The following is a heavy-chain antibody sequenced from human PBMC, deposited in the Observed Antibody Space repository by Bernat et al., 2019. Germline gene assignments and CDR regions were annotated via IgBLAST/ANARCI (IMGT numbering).Heavy chain of an antibody. D-gene: IGHD6-19*01. J-gene: IGHJ3*02. CDR3: AGGMWQWLVRADAFDI. CDR1: GFTFSSYA. CDR2: ISYDGSNK. V-gene: IGHV3-30-3*01. Sequence: QVQLVESGGGVVQPGRSLRLSCAASGFTFSSYAMHWVRQAPGKGLEWVAVISYDGSNKYYADSVKGRFTISRDNSKNTLYLQMNSLRAEDTAVYYCAGGMWQWLVRADAFDIWGQGTMVTVSS.